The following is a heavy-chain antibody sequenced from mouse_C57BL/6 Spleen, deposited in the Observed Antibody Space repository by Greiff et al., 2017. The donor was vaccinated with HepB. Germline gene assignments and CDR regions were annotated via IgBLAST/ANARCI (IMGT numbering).Heavy chain of an antibody. J-gene: IGHJ1*03. CDR1: GYAFSSSW. CDR2: IYPGDGDT. Sequence: QVQLKESGPELVKPGASVKISCKASGYAFSSSWMNWVKQRPGKGLEWIGRIYPGDGDTNYNGKFKGKATLTADKSSSTAYMQLSSLTSEDSAVYFCARSPGYSKKYFDVWGTGTTVTVSS. V-gene: IGHV1-82*01. CDR3: ARSPGYSKKYFDV. D-gene: IGHD2-5*01.